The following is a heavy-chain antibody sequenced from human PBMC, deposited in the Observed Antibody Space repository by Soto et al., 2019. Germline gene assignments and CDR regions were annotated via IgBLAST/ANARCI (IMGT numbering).Heavy chain of an antibody. D-gene: IGHD6-6*01. J-gene: IGHJ3*02. CDR1: GFNVTNTY. CDR2: IYRGFST. V-gene: IGHV3-53*01. Sequence: GVSLRLSCAVSGFNVTNTYMSWVRQAPGKGLEWVSVIYRGFSTFYADSVKGRCTFSRDDSKNTVSLQRNSLRAEDTAVYYCARDRSDSSRDDTFDIWGQGTMVTV. CDR3: ARDRSDSSRDDTFDI.